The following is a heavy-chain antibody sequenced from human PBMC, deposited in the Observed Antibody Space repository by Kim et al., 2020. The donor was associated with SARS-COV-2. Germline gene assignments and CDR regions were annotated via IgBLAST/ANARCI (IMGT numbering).Heavy chain of an antibody. Sequence: GGSLRLSCTASGFTFGDYAMSWVRQAPGKGLEWVGFIRSKAYGGTTEYAASVKGRFTISRDDSKSIAYLQMNSLKTEDTAVYYCTRIGECSGGSCYLYYYYYYMDVWGKGTTVTVSS. D-gene: IGHD2-15*01. CDR3: TRIGECSGGSCYLYYYYYYMDV. CDR2: IRSKAYGGTT. CDR1: GFTFGDYA. V-gene: IGHV3-49*04. J-gene: IGHJ6*03.